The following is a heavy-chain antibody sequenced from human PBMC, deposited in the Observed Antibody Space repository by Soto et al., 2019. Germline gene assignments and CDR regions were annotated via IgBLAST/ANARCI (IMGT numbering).Heavy chain of an antibody. CDR2: IGTAGDT. CDR3: ARSPPGGYRYYYGLDV. Sequence: GGSLRLSCAASGFTFSSYDMHWVRQATGKGLEWVSAIGTAGDTYYPGSVKGRFTISRENAKNSLYLQMNSLRAGDTAVYYCARSPPGGYRYYYGLDVWGQGTTVTVPS. D-gene: IGHD3-22*01. V-gene: IGHV3-13*04. J-gene: IGHJ6*02. CDR1: GFTFSSYD.